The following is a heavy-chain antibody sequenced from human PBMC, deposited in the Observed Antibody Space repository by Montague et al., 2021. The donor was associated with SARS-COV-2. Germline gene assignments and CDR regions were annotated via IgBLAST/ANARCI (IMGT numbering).Heavy chain of an antibody. CDR1: GFPFTNYW. D-gene: IGHD6-19*01. CDR3: VGNVAETGTRFDP. V-gene: IGHV3-74*01. Sequence: SLRLSCAASGFPFTNYWMHWVRQAPGKGLVWVSRINSDGRTTTYADSVKGRFTISRDNAENTVYLQMNSLRVEDTAVYHCVGNVAETGTRFDPWGQGTLVIVSS. J-gene: IGHJ5*02. CDR2: INSDGRTT.